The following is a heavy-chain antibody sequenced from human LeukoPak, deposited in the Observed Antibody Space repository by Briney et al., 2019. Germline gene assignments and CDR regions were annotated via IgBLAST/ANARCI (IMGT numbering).Heavy chain of an antibody. CDR2: ISSSGSTI. J-gene: IGHJ4*02. CDR3: ARVRGFGELSFDY. CDR1: GFTLSDYY. V-gene: IGHV3-11*01. D-gene: IGHD3-10*01. Sequence: GGSLRLSCAASGFTLSDYYMSWIRQAPGKGLEWVSYISSSGSTIYYADSVKGRFTISRDNAKNSLYLQMNSLRAEDTAVYYCARVRGFGELSFDYWGQGTLVTVSS.